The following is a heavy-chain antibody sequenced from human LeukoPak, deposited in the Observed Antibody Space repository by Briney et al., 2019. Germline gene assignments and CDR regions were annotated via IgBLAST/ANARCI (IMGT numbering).Heavy chain of an antibody. V-gene: IGHV1-24*01. CDR1: GYTLTELS. J-gene: IGHJ4*02. CDR3: ARDAYFDY. Sequence: ASVKVSCKVSGYTLTELSMHWVRQAPGKGLEWMGGFDPEDGETIYAQKFQGRVTMTRNTSISTAYMELSSLRSEDTAVYYCARDAYFDYWGQGTLVTVSS. CDR2: FDPEDGET.